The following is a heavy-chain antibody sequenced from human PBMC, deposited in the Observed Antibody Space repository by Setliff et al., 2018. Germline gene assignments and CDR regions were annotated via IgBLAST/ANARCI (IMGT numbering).Heavy chain of an antibody. Sequence: LRLSCAASGFTFSSYAMSWVRQAPGKGLEWVSVIYSGGSSTYYADSVKGRFTISRDNSKNTLYLQMNSLRAEDTAVYYCAKNTYYDFWSGYFSSGYYFDYWGQGTLVTVSS. D-gene: IGHD3-3*01. CDR3: AKNTYYDFWSGYFSSGYYFDY. V-gene: IGHV3-23*03. J-gene: IGHJ4*02. CDR2: IYSGGSST. CDR1: GFTFSSYA.